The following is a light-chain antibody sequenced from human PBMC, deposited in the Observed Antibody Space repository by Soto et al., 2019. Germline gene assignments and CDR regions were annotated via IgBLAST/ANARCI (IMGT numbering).Light chain of an antibody. Sequence: QSVLTQPPSASGTPGQRVTISCSGSSSNIGSNYVYWYQRLPGTAPKLLIYTNNQRPSGVPDRFSGSKSGTSASLAISGLRSGDEADYYCATWDDRLSGYVFGTGTKATVL. V-gene: IGLV1-47*02. J-gene: IGLJ1*01. CDR1: SSNIGSNY. CDR2: TNN. CDR3: ATWDDRLSGYV.